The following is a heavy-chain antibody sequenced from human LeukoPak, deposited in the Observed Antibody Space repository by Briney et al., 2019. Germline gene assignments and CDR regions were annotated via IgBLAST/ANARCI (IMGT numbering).Heavy chain of an antibody. CDR2: IYYSGST. CDR3: ARRPAFDP. D-gene: IGHD6-6*01. V-gene: IGHV4-38-2*02. CDR1: GYPISSGYY. J-gene: IGHJ5*02. Sequence: SETLSLTCTVSGYPISSGYYWGWIRQPPGKGLEWIGSIYYSGSTYYNPSLKSRVTISVDTSKNQFSLKLSSVTAADTAVYYCARRPAFDPWGQGTLVTVSS.